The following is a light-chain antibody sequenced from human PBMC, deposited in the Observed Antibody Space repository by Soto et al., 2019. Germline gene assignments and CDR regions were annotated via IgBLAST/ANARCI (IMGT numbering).Light chain of an antibody. J-gene: IGKJ1*01. V-gene: IGKV2-30*01. CDR2: KVS. CDR3: MQGTHWPWT. CDR1: QSLVYSDGNTY. Sequence: DVVMTQSPLSLPVTLGQPASISCRSSQSLVYSDGNTYLSWFQQRPGQSPRRLIYKVSNRDSGVPDRFSGSGSGTDFILKISRVEADDVGVYYCMQGTHWPWTFGQGTNVEIK.